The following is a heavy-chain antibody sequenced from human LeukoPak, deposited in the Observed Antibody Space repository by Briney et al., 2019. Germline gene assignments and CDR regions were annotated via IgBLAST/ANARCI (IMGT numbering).Heavy chain of an antibody. CDR2: ISGSGGST. D-gene: IGHD3-10*01. V-gene: IGHV3-23*01. CDR3: AKLLWFGDSSWFDP. J-gene: IGHJ5*02. Sequence: PGGSLRLSCAASGFTFSSYWMSWVRQAPGKGLEWVSAISGSGGSTYYADSVKGRFTISRDNSKNTLYLQMNSLRAEDTAVYYCAKLLWFGDSSWFDPWGQGTLVTVSS. CDR1: GFTFSSYW.